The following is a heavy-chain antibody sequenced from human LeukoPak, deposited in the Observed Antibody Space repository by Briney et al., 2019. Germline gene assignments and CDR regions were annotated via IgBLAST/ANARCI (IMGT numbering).Heavy chain of an antibody. V-gene: IGHV3-30*18. CDR3: VKDPTSGMFDY. CDR1: GFTFSSYG. CDR2: ISYDGSNK. Sequence: PGGSLRLSCAASGFTFSSYGMHWVRQAPGKGLEWVAVISYDGSNKYYADSVKGRFTISRDNSKNTLYLQMNSLRAEDTAVYYCVKDPTSGMFDYWGQGTLVTVSS. D-gene: IGHD1-26*01. J-gene: IGHJ4*02.